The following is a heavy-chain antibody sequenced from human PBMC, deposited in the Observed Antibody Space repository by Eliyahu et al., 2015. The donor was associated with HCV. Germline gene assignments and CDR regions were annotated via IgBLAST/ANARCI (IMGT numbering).Heavy chain of an antibody. V-gene: IGHV3-21*03. Sequence: EVQLVESGGGLVXPGGSLRLSCAASGFTFSNYNMNWVRQAPGKGLEWVSSISSSGTYIYYADSMKGRFTISRDKAKSSLYLHMNNLRAEDTAVYYCARDGSGYYIDYWGQGTLVTVSS. CDR1: GFTFSNYN. CDR3: ARDGSGYYIDY. CDR2: ISSSGTYI. J-gene: IGHJ4*02. D-gene: IGHD6-19*01.